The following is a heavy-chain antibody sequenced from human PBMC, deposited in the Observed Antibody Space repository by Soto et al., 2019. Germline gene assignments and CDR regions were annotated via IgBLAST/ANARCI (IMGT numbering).Heavy chain of an antibody. V-gene: IGHV3-9*01. D-gene: IGHD3-16*01. CDR1: VFTFDENA. J-gene: IGHJ4*02. CDR3: AISQDRGGRTTFIY. CDR2: INWKSDI. Sequence: LXLSCAVSVFTFDENAMHWVRQAPEKGLEWVSGINWKSDIGYADSVKGRFTISRDNAENSLYLQMNSLRAEDTALYYCAISQDRGGRTTFIYWGQGTQVTVYS.